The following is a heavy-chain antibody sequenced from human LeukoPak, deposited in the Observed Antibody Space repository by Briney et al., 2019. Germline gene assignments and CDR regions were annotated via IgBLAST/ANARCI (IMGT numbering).Heavy chain of an antibody. CDR3: AKSFHQRLQYLDY. D-gene: IGHD4-11*01. V-gene: IGHV3-21*01. Sequence: GGSLRLSCAASGFTFSSYSMNWVRQAPGKGLEWVSSISSSSSYIYYADLVKGRFTISRDNAKNSLYLQMNSLRAEDTAVYYCAKSFHQRLQYLDYWGQGTLVTVSS. CDR2: ISSSSSYI. J-gene: IGHJ4*02. CDR1: GFTFSSYS.